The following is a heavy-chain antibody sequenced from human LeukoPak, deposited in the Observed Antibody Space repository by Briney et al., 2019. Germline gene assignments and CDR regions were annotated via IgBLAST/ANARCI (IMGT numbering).Heavy chain of an antibody. CDR2: FGGGGGPT. D-gene: IGHD6-13*01. CDR1: GFTFSRYG. V-gene: IGHV3-23*01. CDR3: AKDRRQLANFDY. J-gene: IGHJ4*02. Sequence: GGSLRLSCVASGFTFSRYGMSWVRQAPGKGLEWVSGFGGGGGPTYYADSVKGRFTISRDNSKNTLYLQMNSLKADDTAVYYCAKDRRQLANFDYWGQGTLVTVSS.